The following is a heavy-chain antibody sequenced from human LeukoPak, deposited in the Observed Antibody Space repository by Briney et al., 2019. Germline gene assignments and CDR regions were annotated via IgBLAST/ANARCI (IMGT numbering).Heavy chain of an antibody. CDR2: IYPDDSET. D-gene: IGHD6-6*01. CDR1: GYSFTSYW. CDR3: ARRGSRSSGVYYGLDV. Sequence: GESLEISCKGSGYSFTSYWIGWVRQIPGKGLEGMGFIYPDDSETRYSPSFQGQVTISADKSSSTAYVQWTSLKASDSAMYYCARRGSRSSGVYYGLDVWGQGTTVTVSS. V-gene: IGHV5-51*01. J-gene: IGHJ6*02.